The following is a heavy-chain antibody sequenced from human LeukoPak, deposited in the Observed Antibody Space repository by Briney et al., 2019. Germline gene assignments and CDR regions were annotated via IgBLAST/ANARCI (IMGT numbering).Heavy chain of an antibody. D-gene: IGHD1-20*01. V-gene: IGHV3-21*01. CDR3: ARVRTITGTTPVDY. J-gene: IGHJ4*02. CDR1: GFTFSSYS. CDR2: ISSSSSYI. Sequence: GGSLRLSCAAPGFTFSSYSMNWVRQAPGKGLEWVSSISSSSSYIYYADSVKGRFTISRDNAKNSLYLQMNSLRAEDTAVYYCARVRTITGTTPVDYWGQGTLVTVSS.